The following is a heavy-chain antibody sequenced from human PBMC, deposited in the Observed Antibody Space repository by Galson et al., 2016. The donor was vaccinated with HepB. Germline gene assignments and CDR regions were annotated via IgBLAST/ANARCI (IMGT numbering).Heavy chain of an antibody. CDR2: IYPGDSDP. D-gene: IGHD1-26*01. J-gene: IGHJ4*02. CDR3: ARGHSGSSLPYFEY. Sequence: QSGAEVTKPGESLRISCEGSGYSFINHWIVWVRQMPGKGLEWMGIIYPGDSDPRYSPSFKGQVTISADKSIGTAYLQWSSLKASDTAMYYCARGHSGSSLPYFEYWGQGTLVTASS. V-gene: IGHV5-51*01. CDR1: GYSFINHW.